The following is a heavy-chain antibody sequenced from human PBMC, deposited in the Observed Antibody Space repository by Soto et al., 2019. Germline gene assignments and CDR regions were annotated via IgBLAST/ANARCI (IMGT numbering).Heavy chain of an antibody. D-gene: IGHD2-2*02. J-gene: IGHJ6*03. CDR2: ISYDGSNK. CDR1: GFTFSSYG. Sequence: GGSLRLSCAASGFTFSSYGMHWVRQAPGKGLEWVAVISYDGSNKYYADSVKGRFTISRDNSKNTLYLQMNSLRAEDTAVYYCAKDPTISNYYYYMDVWGKGTTVTVSS. CDR3: AKDPTISNYYYYMDV. V-gene: IGHV3-30*18.